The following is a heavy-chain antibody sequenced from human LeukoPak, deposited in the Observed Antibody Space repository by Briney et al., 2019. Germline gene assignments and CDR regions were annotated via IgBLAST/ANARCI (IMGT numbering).Heavy chain of an antibody. V-gene: IGHV1-2*02. CDR1: GYTFTGYH. D-gene: IGHD6-13*01. CDR3: ARDIGRYSSSSDFDY. Sequence: ASVKVSCKASGYTFTGYHMHWVRQAPGQGLEWMGWINPNSGGTNYAQKFQGRVTMTRDTSISTAYMELSRLRSDDTAVYYCARDIGRYSSSSDFDYWGQGTLVTVSS. J-gene: IGHJ4*02. CDR2: INPNSGGT.